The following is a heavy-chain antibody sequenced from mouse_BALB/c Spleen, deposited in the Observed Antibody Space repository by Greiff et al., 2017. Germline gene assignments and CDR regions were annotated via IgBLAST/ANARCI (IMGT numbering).Heavy chain of an antibody. Sequence: DVHLVESGGGLVQPGGSLKLSCAASGFTFSSYAMSWVRQTPEKRLEWVASISSGGSTYYPDSVKGRFTISRDNARNILYLQMSSLRSEDTAMYYCARVDDAYFDDWGQGTTLTVSS. CDR1: GFTFSSYA. CDR3: ARVDDAYFDD. CDR2: ISSGGST. D-gene: IGHD2-12*01. J-gene: IGHJ2*01. V-gene: IGHV5-6-5*01.